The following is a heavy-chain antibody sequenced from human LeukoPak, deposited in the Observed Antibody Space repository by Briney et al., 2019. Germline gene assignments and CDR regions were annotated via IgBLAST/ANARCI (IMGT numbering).Heavy chain of an antibody. V-gene: IGHV4-59*01. J-gene: IGHJ4*02. CDR1: DDSITIYY. CDR3: ASSGWV. D-gene: IGHD6-19*01. Sequence: SETLSLTCTVSDDSITIYYWTWIRQPPGKGLEWIGYIDHTGSTNYNPSLNSRVTISRDTSKNHFSLELSSVTAADTAVYFCASSGWVWGQGTLVTVSS. CDR2: IDHTGST.